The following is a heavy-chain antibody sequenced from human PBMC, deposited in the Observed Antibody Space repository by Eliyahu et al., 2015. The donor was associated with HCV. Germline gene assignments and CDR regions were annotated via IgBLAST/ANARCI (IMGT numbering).Heavy chain of an antibody. D-gene: IGHD3-3*01. CDR1: GDSISXSNYS. V-gene: IGHV4-39*01. CDR3: ARQSFPPQYYDFWSGFVEK. J-gene: IGHJ4*02. CDR2: VYYNGDT. Sequence: QLQVQESGPXLVKPSETLSLTCIVSGDSISXSNYSWGWIRQSPGKGLEWIGAVYYNGDTKYNPSLETRVTISKDTSKRIFSLKLRSVSAADTAMYYCARQSFPPQYYDFWSGFVEKXGQGTLVTVXS.